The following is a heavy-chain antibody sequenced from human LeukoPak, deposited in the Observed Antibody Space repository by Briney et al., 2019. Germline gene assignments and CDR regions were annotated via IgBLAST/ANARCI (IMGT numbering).Heavy chain of an antibody. CDR3: ARSPTKRVPEDY. D-gene: IGHD2-2*01. J-gene: IGHJ4*02. Sequence: SETLSLTCTVSGGSISSYYWSWIRQPPGKGLEWTGYIYYSGSTNYNPSLKSRVTISVDTSKNQFSLKLRSVTAADTAVYYCARSPTKRVPEDYWGQGTLVTVSS. V-gene: IGHV4-59*12. CDR1: GGSISSYY. CDR2: IYYSGST.